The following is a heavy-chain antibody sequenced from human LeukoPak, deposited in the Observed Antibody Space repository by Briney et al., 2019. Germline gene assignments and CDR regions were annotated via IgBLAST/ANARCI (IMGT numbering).Heavy chain of an antibody. J-gene: IGHJ6*03. CDR2: ISSSSSYI. D-gene: IGHD1-26*01. CDR1: GFTFSSYS. V-gene: IGHV3-21*01. Sequence: GGSLRLSCAASGFTFSSYSMNWVRQAPGKGLEWVSSISSSSSYIYYADSVKGRFTISRDNAKNSLYLQMNSLRAEDTAVYYCARLVTHRDYYYYYMDVWGKGTTVTVSS. CDR3: ARLVTHRDYYYYYMDV.